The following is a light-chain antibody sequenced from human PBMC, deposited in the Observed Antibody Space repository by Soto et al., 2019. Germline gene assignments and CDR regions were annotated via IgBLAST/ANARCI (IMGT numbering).Light chain of an antibody. V-gene: IGKV1-5*01. CDR2: DAS. CDR1: QSINSW. Sequence: DIHMTQSPSTLSASLGDRVSITCRASQSINSWLAWYQQKPGKAPKLLIYDASSLQSGVPSRFSGSESGAEFTLTISGLQPDDFATYYCQQYNSYWTWTFGQGTKVEIK. J-gene: IGKJ1*01. CDR3: QQYNSYWTWT.